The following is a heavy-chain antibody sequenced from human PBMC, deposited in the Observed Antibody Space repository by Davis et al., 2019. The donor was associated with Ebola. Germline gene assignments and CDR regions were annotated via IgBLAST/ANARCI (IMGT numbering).Heavy chain of an antibody. J-gene: IGHJ4*01. Sequence: GGSLRLSCAASGFTFSGSAMHWVRQASGKGLEWVGRIRSKANSYATAYAASVKGRFTISRDNSKNTLYLQMNSLRAEDTAVYYCAASAGTVGKFDYWGQGTLVTVSS. CDR3: AASAGTVGKFDY. V-gene: IGHV3-73*01. D-gene: IGHD1-14*01. CDR2: IRSKANSYAT. CDR1: GFTFSGSA.